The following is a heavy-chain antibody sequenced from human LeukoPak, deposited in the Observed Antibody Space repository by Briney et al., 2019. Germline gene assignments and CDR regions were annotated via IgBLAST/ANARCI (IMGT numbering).Heavy chain of an antibody. J-gene: IGHJ5*02. V-gene: IGHV1-2*06. CDR1: GYTFTGYY. CDR2: INPNSGGT. CDR3: ARPHTVLYNWFDP. D-gene: IGHD4-11*01. Sequence: ASVKVSCKASGYTFTGYYMHWVRQAPGQGLEWMGRINPNSGGTNYAQKFQGRVTMKRDTYISKAYMELSRLRSDDTAVYYCARPHTVLYNWFDPWGQGTLVTVSS.